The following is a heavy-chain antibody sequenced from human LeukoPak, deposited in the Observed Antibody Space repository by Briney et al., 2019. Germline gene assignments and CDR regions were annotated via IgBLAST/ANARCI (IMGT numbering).Heavy chain of an antibody. Sequence: GASVKVSCKASGGTFSSYAISWVRQAPGQGLEWMGGIIPIFGTANYAQKFQGRVTITTDESTSTAYMELSSLRSEDTAVYSCARRAVDTGPVGDYYYYYMDVWGKGTTVTVSS. V-gene: IGHV1-69*05. D-gene: IGHD5-18*01. CDR3: ARRAVDTGPVGDYYYYYMDV. J-gene: IGHJ6*03. CDR1: GGTFSSYA. CDR2: IIPIFGTA.